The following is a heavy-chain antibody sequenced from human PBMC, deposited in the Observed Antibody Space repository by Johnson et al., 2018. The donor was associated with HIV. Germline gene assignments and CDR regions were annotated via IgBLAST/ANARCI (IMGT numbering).Heavy chain of an antibody. CDR2: INSDGSST. CDR3: ARDGYCSGGVCYSGDRLDAFDI. D-gene: IGHD2-15*01. CDR1: GFTFSSYW. Sequence: VQLVESGGGLVQPGGSLRLSCAASGFTFSSYWMHWVRQAPGQGLVWVSRINSDGSSTSYADSVKGRFTISRDNAKNTLYLQMNSLRAEDTAVYYCARDGYCSGGVCYSGDRLDAFDIWGQGTRVTVSA. J-gene: IGHJ3*02. V-gene: IGHV3-74*01.